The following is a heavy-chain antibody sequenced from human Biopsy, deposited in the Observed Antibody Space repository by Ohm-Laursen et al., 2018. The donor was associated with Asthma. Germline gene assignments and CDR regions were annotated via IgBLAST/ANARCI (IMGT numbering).Heavy chain of an antibody. J-gene: IGHJ3*01. CDR3: ARTYYDFLTGQVKDVFGV. D-gene: IGHD3-9*01. CDR2: VNTGNGDT. CDR1: GYNFISFA. Sequence: SVKVSCKASGYNFISFAIHWARQAPGQRLEWMGWVNTGNGDTKYSQKFQGRVTITRDTSASTAYMELRSLRSEDTATYYCARTYYDFLTGQVKDVFGVWGQGTMVTVSS. V-gene: IGHV1-3*04.